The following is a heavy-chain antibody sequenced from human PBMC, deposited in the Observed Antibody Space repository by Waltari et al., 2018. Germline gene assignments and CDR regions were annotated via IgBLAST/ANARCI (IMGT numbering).Heavy chain of an antibody. CDR3: ARDSGGYCSGGSCYASWFDP. Sequence: EVQLVESGGGLVQPGGSLRLSCAASGFTFSSYSMNWVRQAPGKGLEWVSYISSSRTIYYADSVKGRFTISRDNAKNSLYLQMNSLRAEDTAVYYCARDSGGYCSGGSCYASWFDPWGQGTLVTVSS. CDR2: ISSSRTI. J-gene: IGHJ5*02. V-gene: IGHV3-48*04. D-gene: IGHD2-15*01. CDR1: GFTFSSYS.